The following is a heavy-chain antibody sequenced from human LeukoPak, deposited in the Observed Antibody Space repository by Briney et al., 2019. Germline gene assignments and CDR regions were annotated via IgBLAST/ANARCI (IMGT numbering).Heavy chain of an antibody. V-gene: IGHV4-34*01. CDR1: GGSFSGYY. CDR2: INHSGST. J-gene: IGHJ3*02. D-gene: IGHD3-22*01. CDR3: ASYDSSGYYSPVAFDI. Sequence: PSETLSLTCAVYGGSFSGYYWSWLRQPPGKGLEWIGEINHSGSTNYNPSLKSRVTISVDTSKNQFSLKLSSVTAADTAVYYCASYDSSGYYSPVAFDIWGQGTMVTVSS.